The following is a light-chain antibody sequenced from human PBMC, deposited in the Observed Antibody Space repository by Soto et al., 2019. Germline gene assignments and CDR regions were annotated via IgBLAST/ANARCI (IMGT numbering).Light chain of an antibody. CDR1: QSISNY. V-gene: IGKV3-11*01. Sequence: EIVLPQSPAPLSLSPGERATLSCRASQSISNYLVWYQQKPGQAPRLLIYDASNRAPGSPARFRGSGSGTDFTLTISSLEPEDFAIYYCQQRSNWPPLTFGGGTKVEIK. CDR3: QQRSNWPPLT. CDR2: DAS. J-gene: IGKJ4*01.